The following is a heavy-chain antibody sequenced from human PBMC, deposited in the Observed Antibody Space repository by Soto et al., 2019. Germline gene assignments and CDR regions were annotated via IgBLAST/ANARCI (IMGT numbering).Heavy chain of an antibody. V-gene: IGHV4-30-4*01. CDR1: GGSISSGDYY. Sequence: PSETLSLTCTVSGGSISSGDYYWSWIRQPPGKGLEWIGYIYYSGSTYYNPSLKSRVTISVDTSKNQFSLKLSSVTAADTAVYYCARVGCSGGSCYPDYWGQGTLVTVS. J-gene: IGHJ4*02. CDR2: IYYSGST. D-gene: IGHD2-15*01. CDR3: ARVGCSGGSCYPDY.